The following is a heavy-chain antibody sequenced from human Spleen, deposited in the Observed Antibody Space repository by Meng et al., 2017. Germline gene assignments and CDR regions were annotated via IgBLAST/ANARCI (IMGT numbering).Heavy chain of an antibody. D-gene: IGHD4-17*01. CDR3: ARAFDYGDYITAFDI. CDR1: GFTFSRYW. V-gene: IGHV3-74*01. J-gene: IGHJ3*02. Sequence: GESLKISCAASGFTFSRYWMHWVRQAPGKGLVWVSRINSDGSSTNYADSVKGRFTISRDNAKNTLYLQMNSLRAEDTAVYYCARAFDYGDYITAFDIWGQGTMVTVSS. CDR2: INSDGSST.